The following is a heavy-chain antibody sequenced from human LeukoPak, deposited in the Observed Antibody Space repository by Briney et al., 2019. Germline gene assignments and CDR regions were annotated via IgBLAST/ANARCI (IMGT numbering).Heavy chain of an antibody. Sequence: SETLSLTCNVSGDSISGQLLTWIRQPPGKGLEWIGQIYYSGTTHYNPALQSRVTMSLDTSKTHFSLKVTSVTAADTAVYYCATYYRGMGGRGYWGQGTLVTVSS. CDR3: ATYYRGMGGRGY. J-gene: IGHJ4*02. D-gene: IGHD4-23*01. CDR1: GDSISGQL. CDR2: IYYSGTT. V-gene: IGHV4-59*11.